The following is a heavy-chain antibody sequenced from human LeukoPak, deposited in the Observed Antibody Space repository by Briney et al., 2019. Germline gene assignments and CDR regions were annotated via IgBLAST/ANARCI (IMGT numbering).Heavy chain of an antibody. CDR1: GITLTTYT. Sequence: GGSLRLSCVVTGITLTTYTLYWVRQAPGKGLEWVAIISYDENNKYYADSVKGRFTISRDNYKGTVFLQMNNLRREDTALYYCARIGFSATTSSYWGRGTRVIVSS. D-gene: IGHD2/OR15-2a*01. V-gene: IGHV3-30-3*01. J-gene: IGHJ4*02. CDR3: ARIGFSATTSSY. CDR2: ISYDENNK.